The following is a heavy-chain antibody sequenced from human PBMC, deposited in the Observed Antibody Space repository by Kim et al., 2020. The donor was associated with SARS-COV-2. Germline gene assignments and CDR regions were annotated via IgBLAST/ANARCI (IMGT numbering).Heavy chain of an antibody. V-gene: IGHV4-34*01. CDR3: ARMQRNTYYYGSGKGCDI. CDR2: INHSGST. CDR1: GGSFSGYY. Sequence: SETLSLTCAVYGGSFSGYYWSWIRQPPGKGLEWIGEINHSGSTNYNPSLKSRVTISVDTSKNQFSLKLSSVTAADTAVYYCARMQRNTYYYGSGKGCDIWGQGTMVTVSS. J-gene: IGHJ3*02. D-gene: IGHD3-10*01.